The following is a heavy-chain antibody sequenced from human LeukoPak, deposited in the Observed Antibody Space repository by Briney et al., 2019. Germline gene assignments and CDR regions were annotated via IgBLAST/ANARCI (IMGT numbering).Heavy chain of an antibody. Sequence: PGESLKISCKGSGYKFTNFWIGWVHQMPGKGLEWMGIIYPGDSDTRYSPSFQGQVTISADRSISTAYLQWSSLKASDTAMYYCARLWGNSAWFDYWGQGTLVTVSS. CDR1: GYKFTNFW. CDR3: ARLWGNSAWFDY. J-gene: IGHJ4*02. V-gene: IGHV5-51*07. D-gene: IGHD6-19*01. CDR2: IYPGDSDT.